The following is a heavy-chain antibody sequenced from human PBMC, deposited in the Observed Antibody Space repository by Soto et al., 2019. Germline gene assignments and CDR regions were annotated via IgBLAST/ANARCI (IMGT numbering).Heavy chain of an antibody. CDR2: ISGSSDYI. D-gene: IGHD3-10*01. Sequence: GGSLRLSCAASGFTFSTSSMNWVRQAPGKGLEWVSSISGSSDYIDYADSVRGRFTISRDNAKNSLYLQMNSLRAEDTAVYYCARNGESGSYYPTFDYWGQGTLVTVSS. CDR1: GFTFSTSS. CDR3: ARNGESGSYYPTFDY. V-gene: IGHV3-21*01. J-gene: IGHJ4*02.